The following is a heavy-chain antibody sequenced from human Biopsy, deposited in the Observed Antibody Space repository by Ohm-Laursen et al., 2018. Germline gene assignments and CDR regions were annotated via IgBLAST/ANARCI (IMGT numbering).Heavy chain of an antibody. D-gene: IGHD2-15*01. Sequence: GSSVKVSCKASGYTFTGQYLHWVRQVPGQGLEWMGWINPHSGTTKFAQDFQGRVTMTRDTSITTAYMELRRLRSDDTAVYYCAKGQDLRGGAEYFQHWGLGALVTVSS. CDR2: INPHSGTT. V-gene: IGHV1-2*02. CDR3: AKGQDLRGGAEYFQH. CDR1: GYTFTGQY. J-gene: IGHJ1*01.